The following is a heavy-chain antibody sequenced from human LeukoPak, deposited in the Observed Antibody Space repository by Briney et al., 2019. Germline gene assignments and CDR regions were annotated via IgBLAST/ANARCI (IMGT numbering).Heavy chain of an antibody. V-gene: IGHV3-74*01. CDR2: INSDGSST. CDR3: ARCEAYDSSGYYSRDFDY. D-gene: IGHD3-22*01. Sequence: SGGSLRLSCAASGFTFSSYWMHWVRQAPGKGLVWVSRINSDGSSTSYADSVKGRFTISRDNAKNTLYLQMNSLRAEDTAVYYCARCEAYDSSGYYSRDFDYWGQGTLVTVSS. J-gene: IGHJ4*02. CDR1: GFTFSSYW.